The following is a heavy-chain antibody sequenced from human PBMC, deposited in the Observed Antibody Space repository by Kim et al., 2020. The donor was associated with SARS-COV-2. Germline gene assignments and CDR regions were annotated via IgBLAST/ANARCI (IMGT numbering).Heavy chain of an antibody. Sequence: ASVKVSCKTSGYTFSNYGITWVRQAPGQGLEWMGWISVYNGNTVYAQIFQDRITVTTDTSTNTAYMELRSLRSDDTAVYYCARDSPYCSGSGCYSKGWFDPWGQGTLVTVSS. J-gene: IGHJ5*02. CDR2: ISVYNGNT. V-gene: IGHV1-18*04. CDR1: GYTFSNYG. D-gene: IGHD2-15*01. CDR3: ARDSPYCSGSGCYSKGWFDP.